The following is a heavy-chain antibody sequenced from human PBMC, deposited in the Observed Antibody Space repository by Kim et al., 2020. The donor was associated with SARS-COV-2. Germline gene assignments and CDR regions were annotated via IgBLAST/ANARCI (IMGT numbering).Heavy chain of an antibody. CDR2: IYTSGST. V-gene: IGHV4-61*02. CDR3: AREGWNSSGWSRFDY. D-gene: IGHD6-19*01. Sequence: SETLSLTCTVSGGSISSGSYYWSWIRQPAGKGLEWIGRIYTSGSTNYNPSLKSRVTISVDTSKNQFSLKLSSVTAADTAEYYCAREGWNSSGWSRFDYWGQGTQVTVSS. CDR1: GGSISSGSYY. J-gene: IGHJ4*02.